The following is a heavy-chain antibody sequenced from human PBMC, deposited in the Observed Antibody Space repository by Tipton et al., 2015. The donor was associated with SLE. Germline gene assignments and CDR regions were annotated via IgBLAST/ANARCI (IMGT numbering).Heavy chain of an antibody. CDR3: ARLAHYYNDLDV. J-gene: IGHJ6*02. Sequence: GLVKPSETLSLTCTVSGGSMTSGSYYWGWIRQSPGKGLEWIGSSHYSGSTFYSSSFESRVTISLDTPDNQFSLRLSSVTAADTAVFYCARLAHYYNDLDVWGQGTTVIVSS. CDR2: SHYSGST. V-gene: IGHV4-39*07. CDR1: GGSMTSGSYY.